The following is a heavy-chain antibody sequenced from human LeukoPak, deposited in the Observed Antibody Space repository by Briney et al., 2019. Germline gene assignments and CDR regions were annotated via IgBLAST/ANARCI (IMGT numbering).Heavy chain of an antibody. CDR3: ARGKRYCSSTSCYRVVDYHYGMDV. D-gene: IGHD2-2*02. J-gene: IGHJ6*02. CDR2: MNPNSGNT. CDR1: GYTFTSYD. Sequence: ASVKVSCKASGYTFTSYDINWVRQATGQGLEWMGWMNPNSGNTGYAQKFQGRVTMTRNTSISTAYMELSSLRSEDTAVYYCARGKRYCSSTSCYRVVDYHYGMDVWGQGTTVTVSS. V-gene: IGHV1-8*01.